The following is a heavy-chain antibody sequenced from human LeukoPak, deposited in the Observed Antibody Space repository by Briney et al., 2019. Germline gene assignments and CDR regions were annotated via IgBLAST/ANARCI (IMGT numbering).Heavy chain of an antibody. J-gene: IGHJ4*02. CDR3: ARGSEMFDY. CDR1: GFTFDDYT. D-gene: IGHD3-10*01. Sequence: GGSLRLSCAASGFTFDDYTMHWVRQAPGEGLEWVSLISWDGGSTYYADSVKGRFTISRDNSNNSLYLQMNSLRTEDTALYYCARGSEMFDYWGQGTLVTVSS. V-gene: IGHV3-43*01. CDR2: ISWDGGST.